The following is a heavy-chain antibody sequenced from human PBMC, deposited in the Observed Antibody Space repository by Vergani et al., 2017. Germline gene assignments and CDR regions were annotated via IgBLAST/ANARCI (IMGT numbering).Heavy chain of an antibody. CDR3: GRGSDNYN. CDR2: IKNTGDST. J-gene: IGHJ4*02. V-gene: IGHV3-23*01. CDR1: GFTFSSHA. Sequence: EVQLLQSEGAVVQPGGSLRLSCVASGFTFSSHAMSWVRQGPGQGLELVSSIKNTGDSTNYADSVKGRFTISRDNSKNTLYLQMNSLTVEDTSVYYCGRGSDNYNWGQGTLVTVSS. D-gene: IGHD5-24*01.